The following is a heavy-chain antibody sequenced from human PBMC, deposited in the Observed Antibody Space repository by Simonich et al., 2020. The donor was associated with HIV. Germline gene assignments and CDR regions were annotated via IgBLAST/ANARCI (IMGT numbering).Heavy chain of an antibody. J-gene: IGHJ3*02. CDR3: ARGSGYDYSTGIFDI. CDR1: GYTFTSEG. Sequence: QVQLVQSGAEVKKPGASVKVSCKASGYTFTSEGISWVRQAPGQGLEWMGWISAYKGNQNFAQRLQGRVTMTTDTSTSTAYKELRSLRSGDTAVYYCARGSGYDYSTGIFDIWGQGTMVTVSS. V-gene: IGHV1-18*01. D-gene: IGHD5-12*01. CDR2: ISAYKGNQ.